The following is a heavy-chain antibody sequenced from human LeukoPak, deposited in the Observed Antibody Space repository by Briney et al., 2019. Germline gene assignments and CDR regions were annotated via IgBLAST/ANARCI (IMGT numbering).Heavy chain of an antibody. CDR2: MNPNSGNT. D-gene: IGHD5-18*01. Sequence: GASVRVSCKASGYTFTSYDINWVRQATGQGLEWMGWMNPNSGNTGYAQKFQGRVTMTRNTSISTAYMELSSLRSEDTAVFYCTRAYTAIVLDYWGQGTLVTVSS. CDR1: GYTFTSYD. CDR3: TRAYTAIVLDY. J-gene: IGHJ4*02. V-gene: IGHV1-8*01.